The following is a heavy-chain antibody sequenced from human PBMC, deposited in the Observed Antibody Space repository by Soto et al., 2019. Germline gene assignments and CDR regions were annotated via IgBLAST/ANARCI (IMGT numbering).Heavy chain of an antibody. J-gene: IGHJ4*02. CDR2: ISYDGSNK. V-gene: IGHV3-30-3*01. CDR1: GFTFSSYA. D-gene: IGHD4-17*01. CDR3: ASAPPTVVTPYYFDY. Sequence: QVPLVESGGGVVQPGRSLRLSCAASGFTFSSYAMHWVRQAPGKGLEWVAVISYDGSNKYYADSVKGRFTISRDNSKNTLYLQMNSLRAEDTAVYYCASAPPTVVTPYYFDYWGQGTLVTVSS.